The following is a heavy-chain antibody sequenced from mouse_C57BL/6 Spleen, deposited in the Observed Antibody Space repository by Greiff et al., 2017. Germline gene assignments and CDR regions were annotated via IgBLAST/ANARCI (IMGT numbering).Heavy chain of an antibody. Sequence: QVQLQQSGPELVKPGASVKISCKASGYSFTSYYIHWVKQRPGPGLEWIGWIYPGSGNTKYNEKFKGKATLTADTSSSTAYMQLSSLTSEDSAVXYCARRDYSNWYFDVWGTGTTVTVSS. CDR2: IYPGSGNT. CDR3: ARRDYSNWYFDV. J-gene: IGHJ1*03. D-gene: IGHD2-5*01. CDR1: GYSFTSYY. V-gene: IGHV1-66*01.